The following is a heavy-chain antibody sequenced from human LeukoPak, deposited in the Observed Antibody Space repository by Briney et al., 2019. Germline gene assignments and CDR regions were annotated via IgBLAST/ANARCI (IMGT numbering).Heavy chain of an antibody. V-gene: IGHV3-72*01. CDR2: TRNKANSYTT. CDR1: GFTFSDHY. CDR3: ASQSYARFDP. Sequence: GGSLRLSCAASGFTFSDHYMDWVRQAPGMGLEWVGRTRNKANSYTTEYSASVKGRFTISRDDSKNSLSLQMNSLRVEDTAVYYCASQSYARFDPWGQGTLVTVSS. D-gene: IGHD3-16*01. J-gene: IGHJ5*02.